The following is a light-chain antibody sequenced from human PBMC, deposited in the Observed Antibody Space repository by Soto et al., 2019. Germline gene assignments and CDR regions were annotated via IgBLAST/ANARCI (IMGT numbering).Light chain of an antibody. V-gene: IGLV2-14*01. CDR2: DVS. J-gene: IGLJ1*01. CDR3: SSYTTSSIYV. CDR1: SSDVGAYNY. Sequence: QSALTQPASVSGSPGQSITISCTGTSSDVGAYNYVSWYQQHPGKAPKLMIYDVSNRPSGVSSRFSGSKSGNTASLTFSGLQAEDEADYGCSSYTTSSIYVFGTGTKVNVL.